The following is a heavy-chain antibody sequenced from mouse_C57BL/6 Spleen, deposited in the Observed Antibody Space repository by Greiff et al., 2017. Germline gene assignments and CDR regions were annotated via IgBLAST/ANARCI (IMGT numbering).Heavy chain of an antibody. CDR3: ARGGIYDDYDEGLDY. V-gene: IGHV1-69*01. Sequence: QVQLQQPGAELVMPGASVKLSCKASGYTFTSYWMHWVKQRPGPGLEWIGEIDPSDSYTNYNQKFKGKSTLTVDKSSSTAYMQLSSLTSEDSAVYYCARGGIYDDYDEGLDYWGQGTTLTVSS. CDR1: GYTFTSYW. J-gene: IGHJ2*01. CDR2: IDPSDSYT. D-gene: IGHD2-4*01.